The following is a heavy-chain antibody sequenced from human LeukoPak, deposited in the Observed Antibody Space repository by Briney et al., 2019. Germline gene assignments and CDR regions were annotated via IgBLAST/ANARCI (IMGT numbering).Heavy chain of an antibody. V-gene: IGHV4-59*08. CDR1: GGSISSYY. CDR3: ARHFVVVPAAAYWYFDL. D-gene: IGHD2-2*01. J-gene: IGHJ2*01. CDR2: IYYSGST. Sequence: TSETLSLTCTGAGGSISSYYWSWIRQPPGKGLEWIGYIYYSGSTNYNPSLKSRVTISVDTSKNQFSLKLSSVTDADTAVYYCARHFVVVPAAAYWYFDLWGRGTLVTVSS.